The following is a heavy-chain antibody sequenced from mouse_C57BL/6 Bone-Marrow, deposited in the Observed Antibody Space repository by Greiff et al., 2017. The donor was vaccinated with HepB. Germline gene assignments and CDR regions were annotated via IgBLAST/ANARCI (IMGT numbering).Heavy chain of an antibody. CDR3: AGYGSSLWYFDV. V-gene: IGHV1-52*01. D-gene: IGHD1-1*01. CDR1: GYTFTSYW. Sequence: QVQLQQPGAELVRPGSSVKLSCKASGYTFTSYWMHWVKQRPIQGLEWIGNIDPSDSETHYNQKFKDKATLTVDKSSRTAYMQLSSLTSEDSAVYYCAGYGSSLWYFDVWGTGTTVTVSS. J-gene: IGHJ1*03. CDR2: IDPSDSET.